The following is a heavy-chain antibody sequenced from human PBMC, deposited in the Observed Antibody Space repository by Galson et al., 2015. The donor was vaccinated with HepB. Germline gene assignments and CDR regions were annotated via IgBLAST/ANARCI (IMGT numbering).Heavy chain of an antibody. CDR1: GFPVRGNY. CDR3: ARDLPGTTAGMLF. V-gene: IGHV3-53*01. Sequence: LRLSCAASGFPVRGNYMTWVRQAPGRGLEWVSVIYNGDRTYYADSVRGRFTISRDISKNTLSLQMNSLRVEDTAVYYCARDLPGTTAGMLFWGQGTLVTVSS. CDR2: IYNGDRT. J-gene: IGHJ4*02. D-gene: IGHD2-2*01.